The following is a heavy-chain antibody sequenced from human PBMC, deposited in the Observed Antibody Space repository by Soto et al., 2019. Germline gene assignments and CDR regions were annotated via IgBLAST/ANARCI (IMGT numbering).Heavy chain of an antibody. CDR1: GGTFTSYD. J-gene: IGHJ6*02. CDR2: MNPNSGNT. CDR3: ARRRKNYYYYYGMDV. V-gene: IGHV1-8*01. Sequence: ASVKVSCKASGGTFTSYDINWVRQATGQGLEWMGWMNPNSGNTGYAQKFQGRVTMTRNTSISTAYMELSSLRSEDTAVYYCARRRKNYYYYYGMDVWGQGTTVTVSS.